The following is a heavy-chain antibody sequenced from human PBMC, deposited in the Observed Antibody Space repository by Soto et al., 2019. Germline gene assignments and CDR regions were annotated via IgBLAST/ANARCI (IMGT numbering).Heavy chain of an antibody. Sequence: ASVRVSCKASGCTFSDFGIIWVRQAPGQGLEWMGWISAYNGTTNYAHKVQDRVTMTTDTTTSTAYMELRTLTPDDTAVYYCVVRHTNRYYAYWGQGTQVSVPS. CDR2: ISAYNGTT. V-gene: IGHV1-18*01. D-gene: IGHD3-16*02. J-gene: IGHJ4*02. CDR1: GCTFSDFG. CDR3: VVRHTNRYYAY.